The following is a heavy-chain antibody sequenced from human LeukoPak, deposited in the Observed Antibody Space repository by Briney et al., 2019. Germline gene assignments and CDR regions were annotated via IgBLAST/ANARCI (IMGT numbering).Heavy chain of an antibody. V-gene: IGHV3-48*04. CDR2: ISSSGSTI. CDR1: GFTFSSYW. Sequence: GGSLRLSCAASGFTFSSYWMSWVRQAPGKGLEWVSYISSSGSTIYYADSVKGRFTISRDNAKNSLYLQMNSLRAEDTAVYYCARTMGPRTSISDYWGQGTLVTVSS. CDR3: ARTMGPRTSISDY. D-gene: IGHD3-10*01. J-gene: IGHJ4*02.